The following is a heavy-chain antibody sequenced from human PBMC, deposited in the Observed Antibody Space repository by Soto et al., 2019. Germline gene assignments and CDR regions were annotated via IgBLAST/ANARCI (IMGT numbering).Heavy chain of an antibody. D-gene: IGHD6-13*01. CDR2: ISGSVGST. V-gene: IGHV3-23*01. CDR1: GFTFSSYA. Sequence: HPGGSLRLSCAASGFTFSSYAMNWVRQAPGKGLEWVSTISGSVGSTYYADSVKGRFTISRDNSKNTLYLQMNSLRAEDTAVYYCAKDQGSSWYEIDYWGQGTLVTVSS. J-gene: IGHJ4*02. CDR3: AKDQGSSWYEIDY.